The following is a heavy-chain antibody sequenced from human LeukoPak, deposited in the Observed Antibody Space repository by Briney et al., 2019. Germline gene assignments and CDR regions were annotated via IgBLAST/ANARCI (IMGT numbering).Heavy chain of an antibody. Sequence: GGSLRLSCAASGSTFSSYEMNWVRQAPGKGLEWVSYISSSGSTIYYADSVKGRFTISRDNAKNSLYLQMNSLRAEDTAVYYCATQAQYFDWLFFDYWGQGTLVTVSS. V-gene: IGHV3-48*03. J-gene: IGHJ4*02. CDR2: ISSSGSTI. CDR3: ATQAQYFDWLFFDY. CDR1: GSTFSSYE. D-gene: IGHD3-9*01.